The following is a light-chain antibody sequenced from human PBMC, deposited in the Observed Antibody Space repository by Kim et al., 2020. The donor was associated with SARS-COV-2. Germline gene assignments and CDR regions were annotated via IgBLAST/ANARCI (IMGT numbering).Light chain of an antibody. CDR2: GKD. Sequence: ALGKAVSLTCQGDILRSYHASCYQPNAGQAPVLVIYGKDGRAPGIPDRFSGSRSGDTTSLTITGDQAEDEADYYCNSRVGSGDHYVFGPGTRVTVL. V-gene: IGLV3-19*01. CDR1: ILRSYH. J-gene: IGLJ1*01. CDR3: NSRVGSGDHYV.